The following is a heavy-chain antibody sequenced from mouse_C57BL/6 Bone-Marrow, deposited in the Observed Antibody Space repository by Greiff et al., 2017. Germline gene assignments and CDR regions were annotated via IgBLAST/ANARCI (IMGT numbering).Heavy chain of an antibody. V-gene: IGHV8-12*01. D-gene: IGHD2-3*01. CDR1: GFSLSTSGMG. CDR2: IYWDDDK. Sequence: QVQLKESGPGILQSSQTLSLTCSFSGFSLSTSGMGVSWIRQPSGKGLEWLAHIYWDDDKRYNPSLKSRLTISKDTSRNQVFLKITSVDTADTATYYCARKGYDGYPHWYFDVWGTGTTVTVSS. CDR3: ARKGYDGYPHWYFDV. J-gene: IGHJ1*03.